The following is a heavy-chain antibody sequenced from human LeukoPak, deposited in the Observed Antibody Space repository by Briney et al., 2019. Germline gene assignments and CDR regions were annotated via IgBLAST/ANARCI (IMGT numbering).Heavy chain of an antibody. CDR1: GGSISSNNYY. CDR2: IYYSGGT. J-gene: IGHJ5*02. CDR3: ARAGIAAVENWFDP. D-gene: IGHD6-13*01. Sequence: SETLSLTCTVSGGSISSNNYYWGWIRQPPGKGLEWIGSIYYSGGTYYNPSLKSRVTIAVDRSTNQFSLKLSSVTAADTAVYYCARAGIAAVENWFDPWGQGTLVTVSS. V-gene: IGHV4-39*07.